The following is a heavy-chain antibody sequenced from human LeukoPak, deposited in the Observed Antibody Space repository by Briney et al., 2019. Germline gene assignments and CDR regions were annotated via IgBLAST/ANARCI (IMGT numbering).Heavy chain of an antibody. CDR1: GFTFTDYG. CDR3: TRVFGPGDLRDYFDV. J-gene: IGHJ4*02. D-gene: IGHD7-27*01. V-gene: IGHV3-33*01. CDR2: IWYDGNNK. Sequence: GGSLRLSCAASGFTFTDYGMHWVRQPPGKGLGWVALIWYDGNNKNYADSVKGRFTTSRDNPKNTVYLQLNSLRAEDTAVYYCTRVFGPGDLRDYFDVWGQGTLVTVSS.